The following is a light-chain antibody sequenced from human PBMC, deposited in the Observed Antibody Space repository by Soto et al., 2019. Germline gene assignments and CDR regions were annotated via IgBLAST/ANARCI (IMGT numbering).Light chain of an antibody. Sequence: QSVLTQPASVSGSPGQSITISCGGTSSDVGAYIYVSWYQQYPGKAPKLIIYEVNNRPSGVSGRFSGSKSDTTAYLTISGLQAEDEADYYCCSYARSTTFVFGGGTKVTVL. V-gene: IGLV2-14*03. J-gene: IGLJ1*01. CDR3: CSYARSTTFV. CDR2: EVN. CDR1: SSDVGAYIY.